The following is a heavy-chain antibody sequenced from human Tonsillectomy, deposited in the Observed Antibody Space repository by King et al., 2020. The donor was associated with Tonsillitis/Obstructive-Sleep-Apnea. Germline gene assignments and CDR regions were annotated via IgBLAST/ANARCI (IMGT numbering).Heavy chain of an antibody. J-gene: IGHJ4*02. D-gene: IGHD7-27*01. CDR2: ISYDGNNK. CDR1: GFTFSSYA. V-gene: IGHV3-30*04. CDR3: ARGETGDPFDY. Sequence: QLVQSGGGVVQPGRSLRLSCAASGFTFSSYAMHWVRQAPGKGLEWAAVISYDGNNKYYADSVKGRFTISKVNSKNTLYLQMNSLRPEDTAVYYCARGETGDPFDYWGQGTLVTVSS.